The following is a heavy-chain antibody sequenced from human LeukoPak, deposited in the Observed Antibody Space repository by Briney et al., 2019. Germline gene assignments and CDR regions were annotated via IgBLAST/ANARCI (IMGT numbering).Heavy chain of an antibody. CDR1: GFTFSSYR. Sequence: GGSLRLSCAASGFTFSSYRMPWVRQAPGKGLVWVSRINSDGSSTSYADSVKGRFTISRDNTKNTLYLQMNSLRAEDTAMYYCATSRTFDYWGQGTLVTVSS. V-gene: IGHV3-74*01. CDR2: INSDGSST. D-gene: IGHD1-1*01. J-gene: IGHJ4*02. CDR3: ATSRTFDY.